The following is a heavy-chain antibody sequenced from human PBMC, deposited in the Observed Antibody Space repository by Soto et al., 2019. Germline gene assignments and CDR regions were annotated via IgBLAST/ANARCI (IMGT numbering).Heavy chain of an antibody. D-gene: IGHD3-3*01. J-gene: IGHJ4*02. V-gene: IGHV4-34*01. Sequence: SETLSLTCAVYGGSFSGYYWSWIRQPPGKGLEWIGEINHSGSTNYNPSLKSRVTISVDTSKNQFSLKLSSVTAADTAVYYCARVPIESGDYFGVYWGQRTPVTVSS. CDR1: GGSFSGYY. CDR3: ARVPIESGDYFGVY. CDR2: INHSGST.